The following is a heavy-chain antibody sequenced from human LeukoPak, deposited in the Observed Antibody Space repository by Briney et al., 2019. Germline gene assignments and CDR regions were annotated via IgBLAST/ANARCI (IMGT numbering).Heavy chain of an antibody. V-gene: IGHV3-30*18. D-gene: IGHD6-13*01. Sequence: GGSLRLSCAASGFTFSSYGMHWVRQAPGKGLEWVAVKSYDGSNKYYADSVKGRFTISRDNSKNTLYLQMNSLRAEDTAVYYCAKDHSSSWYDYWGQGTLVTVSS. CDR2: KSYDGSNK. CDR3: AKDHSSSWYDY. J-gene: IGHJ4*02. CDR1: GFTFSSYG.